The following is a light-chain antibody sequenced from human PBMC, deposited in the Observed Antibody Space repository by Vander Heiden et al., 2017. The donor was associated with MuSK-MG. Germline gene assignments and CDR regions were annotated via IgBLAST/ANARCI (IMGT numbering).Light chain of an antibody. J-gene: IGLJ2*01. V-gene: IGLV6-57*01. CDR1: SGSIASNF. Sequence: NFMLTQPHSVSASPGKTVTISCTRSSGSIASNFVQWYQQRPGSSPTTVIYEDNQRPSGVPDRFSGSIDSSSNSASLIISGLKTEDEADYYCQSYDSSIPVVFGGGTKLTAL. CDR3: QSYDSSIPVV. CDR2: EDN.